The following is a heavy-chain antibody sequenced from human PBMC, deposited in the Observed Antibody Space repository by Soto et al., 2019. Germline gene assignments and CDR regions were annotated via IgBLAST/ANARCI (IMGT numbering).Heavy chain of an antibody. J-gene: IGHJ4*02. V-gene: IGHV4-61*01. D-gene: IGHD2-15*01. CDR2: IYYSGSI. Sequence: PSETLSLTCTVSGGSISSDNYHWTWIRQSPGKGLEWIGYIYYSGSIFYNPSFKSRVTISVDTSKNQFSLKLSSVTAADTAVYYCASGSTYRVCSGGSCPISRLDYWGQATLVTVSS. CDR3: ASGSTYRVCSGGSCPISRLDY. CDR1: GGSISSDNYH.